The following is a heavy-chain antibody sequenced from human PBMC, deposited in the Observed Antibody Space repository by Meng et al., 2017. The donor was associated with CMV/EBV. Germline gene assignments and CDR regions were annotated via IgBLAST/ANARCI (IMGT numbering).Heavy chain of an antibody. V-gene: IGHV3-48*03. D-gene: IGHD2-2*01. CDR2: ISSSGSTI. CDR3: AINAYVVVPAATHYFDY. J-gene: IGHJ4*02. Sequence: GESLKISCAASGFTFSSYEMNWVRQAPGKGLEWVSYISSSGSTIYYADSVKGRFTISRDNAKNSLYLQMNSLRAEDTAVYYCAINAYVVVPAATHYFDYWGQGTLVTVSS. CDR1: GFTFSSYE.